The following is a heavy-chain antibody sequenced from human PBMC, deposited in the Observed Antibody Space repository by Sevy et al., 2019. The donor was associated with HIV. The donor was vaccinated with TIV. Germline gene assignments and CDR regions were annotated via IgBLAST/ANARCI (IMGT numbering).Heavy chain of an antibody. V-gene: IGHV3-21*01. CDR1: GFTFSSYS. J-gene: IGHJ6*02. D-gene: IGHD3-3*01. CDR2: ISSSSSYI. Sequence: GGSLRLSCAASGFTFSSYSMNWVRQAPGKGLEWVSSISSSSSYIYYADSVKGRFTISRDNAKNSLYLQMNSLRAEDPAVYYCARDIEYDFWCGYWEYYYYGMDVWGQGTTVTVSS. CDR3: ARDIEYDFWCGYWEYYYYGMDV.